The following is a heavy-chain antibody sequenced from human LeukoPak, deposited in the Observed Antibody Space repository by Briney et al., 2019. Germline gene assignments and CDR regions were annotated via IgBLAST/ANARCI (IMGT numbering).Heavy chain of an antibody. V-gene: IGHV5-51*03. CDR3: ARLDGVVVAATLGY. J-gene: IGHJ4*02. D-gene: IGHD2-15*01. CDR2: IYPDDSDT. CDR1: GYIFTNYW. Sequence: GESLKISCKTSGYIFTNYWIGWVRQMPGKGLEWMGIIYPDDSDTKYSPSFQGQVTISADKSISTAYLQWSSLKASDTAMYFCARLDGVVVAATLGYWGQRTLVTVSS.